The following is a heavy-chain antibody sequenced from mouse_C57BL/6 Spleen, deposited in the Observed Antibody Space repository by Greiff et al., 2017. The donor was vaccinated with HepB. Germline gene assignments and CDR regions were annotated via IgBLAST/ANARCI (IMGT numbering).Heavy chain of an antibody. D-gene: IGHD1-1*01. V-gene: IGHV1-72*01. Sequence: QVQLQQPGAELVKPGASVKLSCKASGYTFTSYWMHWVKQRPGRGLEWIGRIDPNSGGTKYNEKFKSKATLTVDKPSSTAYMQLSSPTSADSAVYYCAGRGLLRDFDYWGQGTTLTVSS. CDR3: AGRGLLRDFDY. J-gene: IGHJ2*01. CDR1: GYTFTSYW. CDR2: IDPNSGGT.